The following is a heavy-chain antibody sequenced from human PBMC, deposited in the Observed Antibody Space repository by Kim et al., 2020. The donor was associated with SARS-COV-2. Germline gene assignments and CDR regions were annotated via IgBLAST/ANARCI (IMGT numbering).Heavy chain of an antibody. V-gene: IGHV3-21*01. J-gene: IGHJ6*02. D-gene: IGHD5-18*01. CDR2: ISSSSSYI. CDR1: GFTFSSYS. Sequence: GGSLRLSCAASGFTFSSYSMNWVRQAPGKGLEWVSSISSSSSYIYYADSVKGRFTISRDNAKNSLYLQMNSLRAEDTAVYYCAGDYTAMVTRYGMDVWGQGTTVTVSS. CDR3: AGDYTAMVTRYGMDV.